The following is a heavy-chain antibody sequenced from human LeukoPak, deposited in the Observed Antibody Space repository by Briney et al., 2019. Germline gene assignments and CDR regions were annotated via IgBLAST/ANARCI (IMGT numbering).Heavy chain of an antibody. V-gene: IGHV3-48*01. J-gene: IGHJ5*02. CDR2: IRSTGDT. Sequence: GGSLRLSCAASGFIFSQYSINWVRQAPGKGLEWVSHIRSTGDTFYADSVKGRFTTSRDNARNSLYLQMNSLRAEDTAMYYCARDAGNSGYGCDLWGQGTLVTVSS. D-gene: IGHD5-12*01. CDR3: ARDAGNSGYGCDL. CDR1: GFIFSQYS.